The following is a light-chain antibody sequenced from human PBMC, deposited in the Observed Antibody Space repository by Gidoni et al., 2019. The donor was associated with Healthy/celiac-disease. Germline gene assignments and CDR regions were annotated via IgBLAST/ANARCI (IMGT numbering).Light chain of an antibody. CDR2: EGI. V-gene: IGLV2-23*01. CDR1: SSDVGSYNL. J-gene: IGLJ3*02. Sequence: QSALTQHASVSGSPGQSITISCTGTSSDVGSYNLVSWYQQHPGKAPKLMIYEGIKRPSGVSNRFSGSKSGNTASLTISGLQAEDEADYYCCSYAGSSTWVFGGGTKLTVL. CDR3: CSYAGSSTWV.